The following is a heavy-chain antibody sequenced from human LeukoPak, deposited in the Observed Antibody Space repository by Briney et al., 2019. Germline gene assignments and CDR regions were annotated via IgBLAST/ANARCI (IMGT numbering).Heavy chain of an antibody. CDR3: ARGGEQLWLLHFDY. D-gene: IGHD5-18*01. Sequence: GASLKVSCKASGYTFTRYYMHWVLQAPGQGLEWMGRINPNSGGTNYAQKFQGRVTMTRDTSISTAYMELSRLRSDDTAVYYCARGGEQLWLLHFDYWGQGTLVTVSS. J-gene: IGHJ4*02. V-gene: IGHV1-2*06. CDR2: INPNSGGT. CDR1: GYTFTRYY.